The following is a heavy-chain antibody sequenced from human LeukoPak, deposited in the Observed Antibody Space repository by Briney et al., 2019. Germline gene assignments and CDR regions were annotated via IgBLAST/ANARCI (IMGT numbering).Heavy chain of an antibody. Sequence: PGGSLRLSCAASGFTFSSYWMSWVRQAPGKGLEWVANIKQDGSEKYYVDSVKGRFTISRDNAKNSLYLQMNSLRAEDTAVYYCAREVIAVDTAMVDYWGQGTLVTVSS. CDR2: IKQDGSEK. D-gene: IGHD5-18*01. CDR1: GFTFSSYW. J-gene: IGHJ4*02. CDR3: AREVIAVDTAMVDY. V-gene: IGHV3-7*01.